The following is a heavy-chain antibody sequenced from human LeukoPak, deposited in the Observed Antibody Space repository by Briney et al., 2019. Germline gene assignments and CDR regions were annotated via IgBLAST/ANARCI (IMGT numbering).Heavy chain of an antibody. CDR2: ISAYNGDT. J-gene: IGHJ2*01. D-gene: IGHD6-19*01. CDR1: GYTFTHHG. CDR3: ARDPSNTSGRYQYFDL. V-gene: IGHV1-18*01. Sequence: ASVKVSCKASGYTFTHHGISWVRQAPGQGLEWMRWISAYNGDTIYAQKFQGRVTMTTDTSTTTAYMELRSLTSDDTALYYCARDPSNTSGRYQYFDLWGRGTLVTVSS.